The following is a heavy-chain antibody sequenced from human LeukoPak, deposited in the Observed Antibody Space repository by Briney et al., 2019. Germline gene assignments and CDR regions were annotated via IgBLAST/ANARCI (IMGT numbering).Heavy chain of an antibody. CDR1: GFTFSSYA. CDR2: ISGSGGST. Sequence: PGGSLRLSCAASGFTFSSYAMSWVRQAPGKGLEWVSAISGSGGSTYYADSVKGRFTISRDNSKNTLYLQMNSPRAEDTAVYYCAKDRACSGGSCYLPDAFDIWGQGTMVTVSS. D-gene: IGHD2-15*01. CDR3: AKDRACSGGSCYLPDAFDI. V-gene: IGHV3-23*01. J-gene: IGHJ3*02.